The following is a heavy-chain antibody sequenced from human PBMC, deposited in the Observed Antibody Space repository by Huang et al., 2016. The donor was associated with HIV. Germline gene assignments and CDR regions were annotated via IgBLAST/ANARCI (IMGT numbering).Heavy chain of an antibody. J-gene: IGHJ4*02. CDR3: ARDNDYYGSGSYYKPRWEYYFDY. CDR1: GGSFSDYY. Sequence: QVQLQQWGAGLLKPSETLSLTCAVYGGSFSDYYWSWIRQPPGKGLEWIGEINHSGSTNYNPSLKSRVTISVDTSKNQFSRKLSSVTAADTAVYYCARDNDYYGSGSYYKPRWEYYFDYWGQGTLVTVSS. CDR2: INHSGST. V-gene: IGHV4-34*01. D-gene: IGHD3-10*01.